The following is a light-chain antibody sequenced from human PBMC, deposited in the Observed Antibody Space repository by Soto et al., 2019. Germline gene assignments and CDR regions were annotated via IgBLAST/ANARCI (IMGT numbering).Light chain of an antibody. CDR3: QQYTGPPTT. J-gene: IGKJ5*01. V-gene: IGKV3-20*01. CDR2: GAS. Sequence: IVLTQSPGTLSLSPGERATLYCRASQSVSSKLAWYQQKPGQAPRLLIYGASTRAAGIPDRFSGSGSGTDFTLTITRLEPEDSAVYFCQQYTGPPTTFGQGTRLEIK. CDR1: QSVSSK.